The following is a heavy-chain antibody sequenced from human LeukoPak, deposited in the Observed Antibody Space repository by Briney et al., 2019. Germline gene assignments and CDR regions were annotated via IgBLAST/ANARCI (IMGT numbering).Heavy chain of an antibody. CDR1: GYTFTSYG. CDR3: ARDVSSSWYYYYYGMDV. D-gene: IGHD6-13*01. V-gene: IGHV1-18*01. CDR2: ISAYNGNT. Sequence: ASVKVSCKASGYTFTSYGISWVRQAPGQGLAWMGWISAYNGNTNYAQKLQGRVTMTTDTSTSTAYMELRSLRSDDTAVYYCARDVSSSWYYYYYGMDVWGQGTTVTVSS. J-gene: IGHJ6*02.